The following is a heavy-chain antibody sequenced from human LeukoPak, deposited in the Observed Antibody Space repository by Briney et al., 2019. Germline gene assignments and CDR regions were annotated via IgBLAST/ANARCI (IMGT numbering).Heavy chain of an antibody. CDR3: ARGWVRITMVRGVRKPPARWFDP. Sequence: AASVKVSCKASGYTFTSYDINWVRQATGQGLEWMGWMNPNSGSTGYAQKFQGRVTMTRNTSISTAYMELSSLRSEDTAVYYCARGWVRITMVRGVRKPPARWFDPWGQGTLVTVSS. CDR2: MNPNSGST. D-gene: IGHD3-10*01. V-gene: IGHV1-8*01. J-gene: IGHJ5*02. CDR1: GYTFTSYD.